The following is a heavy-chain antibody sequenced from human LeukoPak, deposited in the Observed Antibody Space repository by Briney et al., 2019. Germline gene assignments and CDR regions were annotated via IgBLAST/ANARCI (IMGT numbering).Heavy chain of an antibody. CDR3: ARGGITFGGVIPLGAFDI. V-gene: IGHV1-69*13. J-gene: IGHJ3*02. Sequence: SVKVSCKASGGTFGSYAISWVRQAPGQGLEWMGGIIPIFGTANYAQKFQGRVTITADESTSTAYMELSSLRSEDTAVYYCARGGITFGGVIPLGAFDIWGQGTMVTVSS. CDR1: GGTFGSYA. D-gene: IGHD3-16*02. CDR2: IIPIFGTA.